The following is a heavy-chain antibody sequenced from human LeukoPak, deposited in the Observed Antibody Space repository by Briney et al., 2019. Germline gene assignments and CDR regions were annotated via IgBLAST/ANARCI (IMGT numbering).Heavy chain of an antibody. J-gene: IGHJ6*03. Sequence: TSETLSLTCTVSGGSISSYYRSWIRQPPGKGLESNGYIYISGTTNYNPSLTSRVTISVYTSKNQFSLKLSSVTAADTAVYYCARQGVRFALEYYYYMDVWGKGTTVTVSS. CDR2: IYISGTT. V-gene: IGHV4-4*09. CDR1: GGSISSYY. CDR3: ARQGVRFALEYYYYMDV. D-gene: IGHD3-3*01.